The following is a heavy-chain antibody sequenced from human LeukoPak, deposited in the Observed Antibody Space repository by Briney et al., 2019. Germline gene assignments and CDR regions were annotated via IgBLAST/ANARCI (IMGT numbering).Heavy chain of an antibody. Sequence: QPGGSLRLSCAASGFAFSSYEMNWVRQAPGKGLEWISYISSGGSAIYYADSVKGRFTISRDNSKNTLYLQMNSLRAEDTAVYYCAKDRIAYCGGDCYRFDYWGQGTLVTVSS. V-gene: IGHV3-48*03. CDR3: AKDRIAYCGGDCYRFDY. D-gene: IGHD2-21*02. CDR2: ISSGGSAI. J-gene: IGHJ4*02. CDR1: GFAFSSYE.